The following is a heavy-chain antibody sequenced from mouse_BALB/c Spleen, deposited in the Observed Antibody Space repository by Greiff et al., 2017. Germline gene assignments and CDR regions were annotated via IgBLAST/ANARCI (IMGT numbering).Heavy chain of an antibody. Sequence: QVQLQQPGAELVKPGASVKLSCKASGYTFTSHWMHWVKQRPGQGLEWIGEINPSNGRTNYNEKFKSKATLTVDKSSSTAYMQLSSLTSEDSAVYYCARGGIHYYGSGAYWGQGTLVTVSA. CDR3: ARGGIHYYGSGAY. CDR2: INPSNGRT. D-gene: IGHD1-2*01. V-gene: IGHV1S81*02. CDR1: GYTFTSHW. J-gene: IGHJ3*01.